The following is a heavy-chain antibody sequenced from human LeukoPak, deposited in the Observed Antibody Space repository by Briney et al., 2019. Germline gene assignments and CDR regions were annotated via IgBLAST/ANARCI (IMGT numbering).Heavy chain of an antibody. CDR2: IYYRWST. Sequence: TSETLSLTCTVSGGSISSSSYYWGWIRQPPGKGLEWIGIIYYRWSTYYNPSLKSRVTISVDTSKNQYSLKLSSVTAADTAVYYCARDMGLTMVRGLGYGMDVWGQGTTVTVSS. J-gene: IGHJ6*02. CDR1: GGSISSSSYY. D-gene: IGHD3-10*01. CDR3: ARDMGLTMVRGLGYGMDV. V-gene: IGHV4-39*07.